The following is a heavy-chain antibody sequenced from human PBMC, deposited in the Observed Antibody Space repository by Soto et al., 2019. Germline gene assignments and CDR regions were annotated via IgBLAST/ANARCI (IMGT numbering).Heavy chain of an antibody. J-gene: IGHJ6*02. V-gene: IGHV3-7*03. CDR1: GFTFSSYW. D-gene: IGHD6-19*01. CDR2: IKQDGSEI. CDR3: AREGGQWLVRGGYYYYGMDV. Sequence: EVQLVESGGGLVQPGGSLRLSCAASGFTFSSYWMTWVRQAPGKGLEWVANIKQDGSEIYYVDSVKGRFTISRDNAKNSMYTQMNSLRAEDPAVYYWAREGGQWLVRGGYYYYGMDVWGQGTTVTVSS.